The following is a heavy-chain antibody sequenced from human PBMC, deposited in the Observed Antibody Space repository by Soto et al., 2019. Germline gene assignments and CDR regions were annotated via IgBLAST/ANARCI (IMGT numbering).Heavy chain of an antibody. V-gene: IGHV1-8*01. Sequence: QVQLVQSGAEVKKPGASVKVSCKASGYTFTSYDINWVRQAAGQGLEWMGWMNPNSGNTGYAQKFQGRVTMTRNTSISTAYMELSSLRSEDTAVYYCARVYSSSWLDYGMDVWGQGTTVTVSS. D-gene: IGHD6-13*01. CDR1: GYTFTSYD. CDR3: ARVYSSSWLDYGMDV. J-gene: IGHJ6*02. CDR2: MNPNSGNT.